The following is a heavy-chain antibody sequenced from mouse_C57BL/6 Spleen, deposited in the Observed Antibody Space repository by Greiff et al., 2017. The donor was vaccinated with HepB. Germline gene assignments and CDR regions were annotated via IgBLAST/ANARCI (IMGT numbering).Heavy chain of an antibody. D-gene: IGHD2-3*01. CDR3: ARGIYDGARVFAY. CDR2: ISDGGSYT. J-gene: IGHJ3*01. CDR1: GFTFSSYA. V-gene: IGHV5-4*01. Sequence: EVQLQESGGGLVKPGGSLKLSCAASGFTFSSYAMSWVRQTPEKRLEWVATISDGGSYTYYPDNVKGRFTISRDNAKNNLYLQMSHLKSEDTAMYYCARGIYDGARVFAYWGQGTLVTVSA.